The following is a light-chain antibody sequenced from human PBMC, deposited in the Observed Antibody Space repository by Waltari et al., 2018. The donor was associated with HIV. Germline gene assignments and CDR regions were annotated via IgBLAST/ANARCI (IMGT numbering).Light chain of an antibody. CDR3: QQGDTFPFT. CDR2: AGS. J-gene: IGKJ3*01. V-gene: IGKV1-12*02. Sequence: IQTSQSPSFVSASVGDRVTITCRASQPDRSYFAWYQQKPGAAPKLLIYAGSSLKSGVPSRFSGGGSGTEFTLTISSLQPEDFATYFCQQGDTFPFTFGPGTKVD. CDR1: QPDRSY.